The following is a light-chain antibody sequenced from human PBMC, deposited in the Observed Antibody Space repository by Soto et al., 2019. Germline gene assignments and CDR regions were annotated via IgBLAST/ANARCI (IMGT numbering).Light chain of an antibody. V-gene: IGLV2-14*01. J-gene: IGLJ1*01. CDR1: SSDVGGFDF. CDR3: SSYIKTTTLYV. CDR2: EVT. Sequence: QSALTQPASVSGSPGQSITISCTGTSSDVGGFDFVSWFQRRPGKAPRLIIDEVTNRPSGISDRFSGSKSGNTASLTISGLQAEDEADYFCSSYIKTTTLYVFGSGTKLTVL.